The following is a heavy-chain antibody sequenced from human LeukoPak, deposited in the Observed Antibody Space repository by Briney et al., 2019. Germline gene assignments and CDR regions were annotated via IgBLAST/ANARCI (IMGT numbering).Heavy chain of an antibody. D-gene: IGHD3-10*01. CDR1: GGSISSYY. J-gene: IGHJ5*02. CDR2: ISYTGST. V-gene: IGHV4-59*01. CDR3: ARDGGFTSREPGEWFDP. Sequence: PSETLSLTCTVSGGSISSYYWSWIRQPPGKGLEWIVYISYTGSTNYNPSLKSRVTISLDTSKNQFSLKLRSVTAADTAVYYCARDGGFTSREPGEWFDPWGQGTLVTVSS.